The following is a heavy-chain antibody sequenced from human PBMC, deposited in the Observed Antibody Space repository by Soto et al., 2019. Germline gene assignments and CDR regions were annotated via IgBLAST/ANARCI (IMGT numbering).Heavy chain of an antibody. CDR1: GGSVSSRTYY. CDR3: ATHKSHDAFDI. J-gene: IGHJ3*02. V-gene: IGHV4-61*01. CDR2: FYYTGSN. Sequence: SETLSLTCTVSGGSVSSRTYYWSWVRQPPGKELEWIGYFYYTGSNNYNHTLKSRVTISIDTSKNPFPLKLSSVTAADTALYYCATHKSHDAFDIWGEGRMVTVSS.